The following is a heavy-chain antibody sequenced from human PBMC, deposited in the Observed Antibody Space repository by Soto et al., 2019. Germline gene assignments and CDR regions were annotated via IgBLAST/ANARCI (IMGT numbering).Heavy chain of an antibody. CDR3: ARDSMVHDAFDI. D-gene: IGHD3-10*01. J-gene: IGHJ3*02. V-gene: IGHV3-33*01. CDR2: IWYDGSNK. CDR1: GFTFSSYG. Sequence: QVQLVESGGGVVQPGRSLRLSCAASGFTFSSYGMHWVRQAPGKGLEWVAVIWYDGSNKYYADSVKGRFTISRDNSKNTLYLQMNSLRAEDTAVYYCARDSMVHDAFDIWGQGTMVTVSS.